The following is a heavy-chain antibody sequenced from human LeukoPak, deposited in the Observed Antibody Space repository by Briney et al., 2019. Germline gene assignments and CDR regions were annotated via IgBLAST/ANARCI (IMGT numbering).Heavy chain of an antibody. CDR1: GFTFSSYG. Sequence: GGSLRLSCAASGFTFSSYGMHWVRQAPGKGLEWEAFIRYDGSNKYYADSVKGRFTISRDNSKNTLYLQMNSLRAEDTAVYYCAKDRRGSYTFDYWGQGTLVTVSS. D-gene: IGHD1-26*01. CDR2: IRYDGSNK. J-gene: IGHJ4*02. V-gene: IGHV3-30*02. CDR3: AKDRRGSYTFDY.